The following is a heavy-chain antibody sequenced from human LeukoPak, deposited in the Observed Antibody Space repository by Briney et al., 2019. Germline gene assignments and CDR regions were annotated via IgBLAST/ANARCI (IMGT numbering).Heavy chain of an antibody. CDR2: ISAYNGNT. D-gene: IGHD5-24*01. J-gene: IGHJ6*03. CDR1: GYTFTSYG. CDR3: ARVNIDGYYYYYYMDV. Sequence: ASVKVSCEASGYTFTSYGISWVRQAPGQGLEWMGWISAYNGNTNYAQKLQGRVTMTTDTSTSTAYMELRSLRSDDTAVYYCARVNIDGYYYYYYMDVWGKGTTVTVSS. V-gene: IGHV1-18*01.